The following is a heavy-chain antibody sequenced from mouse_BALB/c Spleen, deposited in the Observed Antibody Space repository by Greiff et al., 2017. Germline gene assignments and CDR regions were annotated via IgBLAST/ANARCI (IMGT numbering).Heavy chain of an antibody. CDR1: GYTFTSYW. CDR2: IYPGDGDT. D-gene: IGHD1-1*01. CDR3: ARGASYYYGPYYCDY. J-gene: IGHJ2*01. V-gene: IGHV1-87*01. Sequence: VQLHQSGAELARPGASVKLSCKASGYTFTSYWMQWVKQRPGQGLEWIGAIYPGDGDTRYTQKFKGKATLTADKSSSTAYMQLSSLASEDSAVYYCARGASYYYGPYYCDYWGQGTTLTVSS.